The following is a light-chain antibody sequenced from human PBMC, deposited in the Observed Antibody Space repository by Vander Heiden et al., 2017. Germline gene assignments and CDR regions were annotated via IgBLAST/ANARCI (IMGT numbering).Light chain of an antibody. V-gene: IGKV1-39*01. J-gene: IGKJ1*01. Sequence: DIQMTHSPSSLSASVGDRVNITCRASQSISSYLNWYQQKLGKAPKLLIYAASSLQGGVPSRFRASGSGTDFTLTISSLQPDDFATYYCQQTSNIPRTFGQGTTVEIK. CDR1: QSISSY. CDR2: AAS. CDR3: QQTSNIPRT.